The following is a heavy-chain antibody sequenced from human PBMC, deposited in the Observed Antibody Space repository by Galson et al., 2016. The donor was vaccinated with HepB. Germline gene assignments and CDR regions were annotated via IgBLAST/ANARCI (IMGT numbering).Heavy chain of an antibody. CDR1: GGSINSDPFY. Sequence: TLSLTCSVFGGSINSDPFYWSWIRQPAGKGLEWIGRIYSSGYTDYNPSLKSRVTLSLHPSNNRFSLKLTSVTAAATAVYYCAKEFTYWGQGALVTVSS. CDR2: IYSSGYT. CDR3: AKEFTY. V-gene: IGHV4-61*02. J-gene: IGHJ4*02.